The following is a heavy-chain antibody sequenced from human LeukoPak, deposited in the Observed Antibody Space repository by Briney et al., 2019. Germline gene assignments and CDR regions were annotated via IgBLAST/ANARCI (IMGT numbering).Heavy chain of an antibody. V-gene: IGHV1-46*01. CDR3: ATTDILTGYRSYYYYYYMDV. CDR2: INPSGGST. Sequence: ASVKVSCKASVYTFTSYYMHWVRQAPGQGLEWMGIINPSGGSTSYAQKFQGRVTMTRDTSTSTVYMELSSLRSEDTAVYYCATTDILTGYRSYYYYYYMDVWGKGTTVTVSS. CDR1: VYTFTSYY. J-gene: IGHJ6*03. D-gene: IGHD3-9*01.